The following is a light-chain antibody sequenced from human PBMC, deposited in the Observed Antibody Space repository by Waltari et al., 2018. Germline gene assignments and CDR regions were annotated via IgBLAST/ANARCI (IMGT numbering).Light chain of an antibody. Sequence: QMTQSPSTLSASIGDRVAITCRASHTITWLAWYQQKPGKAPRVLIYDASTLASGVPSRCRGSGSGTEFTLTISSLQPDDFATYYCHQYNSYSQSFGQGTKLEIK. V-gene: IGKV1-5*01. CDR2: DAS. CDR1: HTITW. J-gene: IGKJ2*03. CDR3: HQYNSYSQS.